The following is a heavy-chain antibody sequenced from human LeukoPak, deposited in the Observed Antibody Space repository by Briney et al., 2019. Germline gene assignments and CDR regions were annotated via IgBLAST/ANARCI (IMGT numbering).Heavy chain of an antibody. D-gene: IGHD3-10*01. CDR3: AKDPLLYGSRSYYFDY. V-gene: IGHV3-30*02. CDR2: IWYDGNNK. Sequence: PGRSLRLSCAASGFTFSNYGMHWVRQAPGKGLEWVAFIWYDGNNKYYADSVKGRFTISRDSSKNTLYLQVNSLRAEDTAVYYCAKDPLLYGSRSYYFDYWAREPWSPSPQ. CDR1: GFTFSNYG. J-gene: IGHJ4*02.